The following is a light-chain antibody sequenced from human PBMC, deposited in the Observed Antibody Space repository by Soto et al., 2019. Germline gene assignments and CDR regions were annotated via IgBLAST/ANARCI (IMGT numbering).Light chain of an antibody. J-gene: IGKJ2*01. CDR3: QQYNNWPPDT. CDR2: GAS. CDR1: QSVLSSSNNLNY. Sequence: DIVMTQSPDSLAVSLGERAAINCKSSQSVLSSSNNLNYLAWYQQKRGQAPRLLIYGASTRATGIPGRFRGSGSGTEFTLTITSLQSEDFAVYFCQQYNNWPPDTFGQGTKLEIK. V-gene: IGKV4-1*01.